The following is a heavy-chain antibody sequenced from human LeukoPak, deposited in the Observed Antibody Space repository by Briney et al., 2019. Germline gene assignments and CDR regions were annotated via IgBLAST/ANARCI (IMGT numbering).Heavy chain of an antibody. CDR3: ASRYCSSSSCYVDDDAFDI. Sequence: ASVKVSCKASGYTFTSYGISWVRQAPGQGLEWMGWISAYNGNTNYAQKLQGRVTMTTDTSTSTAYMELRSLRSDDTAVYYCASRYCSSSSCYVDDDAFDIWGQGTMVTVSS. CDR1: GYTFTSYG. CDR2: ISAYNGNT. J-gene: IGHJ3*02. V-gene: IGHV1-18*01. D-gene: IGHD2-2*01.